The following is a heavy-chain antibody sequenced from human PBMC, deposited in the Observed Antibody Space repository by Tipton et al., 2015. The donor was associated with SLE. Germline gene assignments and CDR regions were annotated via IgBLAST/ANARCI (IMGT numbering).Heavy chain of an antibody. V-gene: IGHV4-59*01. CDR2: IYYSGST. Sequence: LRLSCNVSGASISSYYWSWIRQPPGKGLEWIGYIYYSGSTNYNPSLKSRVTISVDTSKNQFSLKLSSVTAADTAVYYCARMYSSSWYYFDYWGQGTLVTVSS. CDR3: ARMYSSSWYYFDY. CDR1: GASISSYY. J-gene: IGHJ4*02. D-gene: IGHD6-13*01.